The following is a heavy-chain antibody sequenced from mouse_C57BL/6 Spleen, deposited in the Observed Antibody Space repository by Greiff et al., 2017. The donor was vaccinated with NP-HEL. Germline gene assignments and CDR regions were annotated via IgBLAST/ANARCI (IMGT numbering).Heavy chain of an antibody. CDR2: INPSTGGT. Sequence: EVKLMESGPELVKPGASVKISCKASGYSFTGYYMNWVKQSPEKSLEWIGEINPSTGGTTYNQKFKAKATLTVDKSSSTAYMQLKSLTSEDSAVYYCARGDFFITTVVALYYYAMDYWGQGTSVTVSS. CDR3: ARGDFFITTVVALYYYAMDY. V-gene: IGHV1-42*01. D-gene: IGHD1-1*01. J-gene: IGHJ4*01. CDR1: GYSFTGYY.